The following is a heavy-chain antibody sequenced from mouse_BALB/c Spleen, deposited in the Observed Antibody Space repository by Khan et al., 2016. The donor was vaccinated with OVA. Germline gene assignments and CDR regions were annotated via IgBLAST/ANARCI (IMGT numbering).Heavy chain of an antibody. CDR2: IDPYYGGA. V-gene: IGHV1-39*01. D-gene: IGHD2-10*02. Sequence: LQQSGPELEKPSASVKISCKASGYSFTGYNMNWVKQSNGKSLEWIGNIDPYYGGATYNQKFKGKATLTVDKSSSTAYMQLKSLTSEDSAVYYCTRGYGNYVRYYFDYWGQGTTLTVSS. J-gene: IGHJ2*01. CDR3: TRGYGNYVRYYFDY. CDR1: GYSFTGYN.